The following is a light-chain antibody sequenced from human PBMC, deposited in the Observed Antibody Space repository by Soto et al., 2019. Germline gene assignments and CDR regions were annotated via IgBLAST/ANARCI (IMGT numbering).Light chain of an antibody. J-gene: IGLJ2*01. CDR1: SSDVGGYNY. Sequence: QSALTQPASVSGSPGQSITISCTGTSSDVGGYNYVSWYQQHPGKAPKLMIYDVNNRPSGVSNRFSGSKSGNTASLTISGLQAEDEADYYCSSYTSSSHVVFGGGTQLTVL. CDR3: SSYTSSSHVV. V-gene: IGLV2-14*01. CDR2: DVN.